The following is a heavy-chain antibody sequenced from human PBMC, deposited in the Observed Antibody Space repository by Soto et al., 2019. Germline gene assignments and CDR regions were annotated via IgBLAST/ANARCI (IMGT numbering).Heavy chain of an antibody. V-gene: IGHV1-8*01. CDR2: MNPNSGDT. Sequence: QVQLVQSGAEVKKPGASVKVSCKATGYTFTTYDINWVRQATGQGLEWMGWMNPNSGDTCYAQKFQGRVTMTRDTSISTAYMELSTLTSEDTAVYYCVRGLEWLRNYWGQGTLVTVSS. J-gene: IGHJ4*02. CDR3: VRGLEWLRNY. CDR1: GYTFTTYD. D-gene: IGHD5-12*01.